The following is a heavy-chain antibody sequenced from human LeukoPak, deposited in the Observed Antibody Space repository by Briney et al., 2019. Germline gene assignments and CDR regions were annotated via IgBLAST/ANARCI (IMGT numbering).Heavy chain of an antibody. D-gene: IGHD3-22*01. CDR1: GGSISSSSYY. CDR2: IYYSGST. Sequence: PSETLSLTCNVSGGSISSSSYYWGWIRQPPGKGLEWIGSIYYSGSTYYNPSLKSRVTISVDTSKNQFSLKLSSVTAADTAVYYCARAYRVTMIVVVHIGWFDPWGQGTLVTVSS. J-gene: IGHJ5*02. CDR3: ARAYRVTMIVVVHIGWFDP. V-gene: IGHV4-39*07.